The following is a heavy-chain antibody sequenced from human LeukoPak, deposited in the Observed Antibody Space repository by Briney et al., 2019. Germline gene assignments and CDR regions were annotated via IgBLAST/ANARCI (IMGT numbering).Heavy chain of an antibody. Sequence: GGSLRLSCAASGFTFSSYAMSWVRQAPGKGLEWVSAISGSGGSTYYAESVKGRFAISRDNSKNTLYLQMNSLRAEDTAVYYCAKDPRGYSYGLYDYWGQGTLVTVSS. CDR1: GFTFSSYA. CDR3: AKDPRGYSYGLYDY. J-gene: IGHJ4*02. V-gene: IGHV3-23*01. CDR2: ISGSGGST. D-gene: IGHD5-18*01.